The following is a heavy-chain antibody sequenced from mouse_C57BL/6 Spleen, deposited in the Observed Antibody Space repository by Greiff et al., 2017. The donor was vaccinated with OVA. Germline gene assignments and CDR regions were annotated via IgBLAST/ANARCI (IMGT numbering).Heavy chain of an antibody. V-gene: IGHV1-69*01. J-gene: IGHJ3*01. CDR2: IDPSDSYT. D-gene: IGHD3-2*02. CDR1: GYTFTSYW. CDR3: ASLDSSGPFAY. Sequence: QVQLQQSGAELVMPGASVKLSCKASGYTFTSYWMHWVKQRPGQGLEWIGEIDPSDSYTNYNQKFKGKSTLTVDKSSSTAYMQLSSLTSEDSAVYYCASLDSSGPFAYWGQGTLVTVSA.